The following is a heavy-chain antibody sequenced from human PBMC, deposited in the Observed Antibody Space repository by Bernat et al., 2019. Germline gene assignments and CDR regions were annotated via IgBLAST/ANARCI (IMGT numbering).Heavy chain of an antibody. D-gene: IGHD3-10*01. CDR1: AFTFSNYG. Sequence: QVQLLESGGGVVQPGRSLRLSCAASAFTFSNYGMHWVRQAPGRGLEWVAVISYDGINKYYADSVKGRFTISRDDSKNTLYLQMNSLRAEDTAVYYCAKGFMVRRVIIDYWGQGTLVTVSS. CDR3: AKGFMVRRVIIDY. CDR2: ISYDGINK. J-gene: IGHJ4*02. V-gene: IGHV3-30*18.